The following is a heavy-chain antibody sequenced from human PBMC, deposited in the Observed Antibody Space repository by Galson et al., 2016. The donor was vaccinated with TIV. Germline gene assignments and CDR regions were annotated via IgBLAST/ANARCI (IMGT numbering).Heavy chain of an antibody. CDR2: ISGSGIST. J-gene: IGHJ4*02. Sequence: SLRLSCAASGFIFENHVMGWVRQAPGKGLEWVSSISGSGISTYYADSLQGRFTISRDNPRNTLFLHLSSLRVEDTAVYYCTKWDGAEAGNTENWGQGTLAIVSS. D-gene: IGHD1-26*01. V-gene: IGHV3-23*01. CDR3: TKWDGAEAGNTEN. CDR1: GFIFENHV.